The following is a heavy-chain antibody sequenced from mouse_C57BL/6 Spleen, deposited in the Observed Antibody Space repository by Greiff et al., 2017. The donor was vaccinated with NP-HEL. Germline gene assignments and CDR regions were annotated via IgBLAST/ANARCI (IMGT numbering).Heavy chain of an antibody. CDR2: IWSGGST. CDR1: GFSLTSYG. Sequence: VKLVESGPGLVQPSQRLSITCTVSGFSLTSYGVHWVRQSPGKGLEWLGVIWSGGSTDYNAAFISRLSISKDNSKSQVFFKMNSLQADDTAIYYCVRRGIRDAMDYWGQGTSVTVSS. V-gene: IGHV2-2*01. D-gene: IGHD2-4*01. CDR3: VRRGIRDAMDY. J-gene: IGHJ4*01.